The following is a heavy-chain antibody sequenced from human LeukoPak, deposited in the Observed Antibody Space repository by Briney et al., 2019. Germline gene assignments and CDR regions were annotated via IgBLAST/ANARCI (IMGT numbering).Heavy chain of an antibody. CDR3: ARDMLPAAAGTLNY. CDR1: GYTFTTYD. V-gene: IGHV1-46*01. J-gene: IGHJ4*02. Sequence: ASVKVSCKASGYTFTTYDINWVRQAPGQGLEWMGIINPSGGSTSYAQKFQGRVTMTRDTSTSTVYMELSSLRSEDTAVYYCARDMLPAAAGTLNYWGQGTLVTVSS. D-gene: IGHD6-13*01. CDR2: INPSGGST.